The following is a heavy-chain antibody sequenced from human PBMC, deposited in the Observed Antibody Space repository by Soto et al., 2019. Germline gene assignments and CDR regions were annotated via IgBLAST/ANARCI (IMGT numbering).Heavy chain of an antibody. CDR1: GGSFSGYY. D-gene: IGHD3-3*01. CDR2: INHSGST. Sequence: SETLSLTCAVYGGSFSGYYWSWIRQPPGKGLKWIGEINHSGSTNYNPSLKSRVTISVDTSKNQFSLKLSSVTAADTAVYYCARGRGGTIFGVVNRNYYYYYMDVWGKGTTVT. V-gene: IGHV4-34*01. CDR3: ARGRGGTIFGVVNRNYYYYYMDV. J-gene: IGHJ6*03.